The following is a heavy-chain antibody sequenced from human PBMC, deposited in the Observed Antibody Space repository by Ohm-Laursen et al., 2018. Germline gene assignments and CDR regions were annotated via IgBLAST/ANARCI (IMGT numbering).Heavy chain of an antibody. CDR2: ISWNSGRI. CDR3: AKDRGSDWYFDV. CDR1: GFTFDDYA. V-gene: IGHV3-9*01. Sequence: SLRLSCSASGFTFDDYAMHWVRQVPGKGLEWVSGISWNSGRIDYADSVKGRFTISRDNAKSTLYLQMNSLRSEDTAVYYCAKDRGSDWYFDVWGRGTLVTVSS. D-gene: IGHD3-10*01. J-gene: IGHJ2*01.